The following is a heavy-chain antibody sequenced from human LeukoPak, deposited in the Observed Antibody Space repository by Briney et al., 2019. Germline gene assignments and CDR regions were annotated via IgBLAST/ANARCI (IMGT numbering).Heavy chain of an antibody. V-gene: IGHV3-74*01. Sequence: GGSLRLSCSASGFTFSSYWMHWVRQAPGKGLVWVSRINGDGSTTTYADSVTGRFTISRDNAKNTQYLQMNRLGAEDTAVYYCARVSIGAWYFDLWGRGTLVTVSS. J-gene: IGHJ2*01. CDR3: ARVSIGAWYFDL. D-gene: IGHD3-16*01. CDR2: INGDGSTT. CDR1: GFTFSSYW.